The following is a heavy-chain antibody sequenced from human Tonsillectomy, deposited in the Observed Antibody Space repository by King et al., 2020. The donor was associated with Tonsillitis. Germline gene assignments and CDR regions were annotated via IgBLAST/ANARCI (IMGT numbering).Heavy chain of an antibody. J-gene: IGHJ6*02. Sequence: QLVQSGAEVKKPGDSLKISCKGSGYTFTTYWIDWVRQMPGKGLEWMGIINPTDSDTRYSPSFQGQVTISADKSMGTAYLQWRSLRASDTAIYYCARQGYCSGVGCPIYYHSGLDIWGQGTTVTVSS. CDR1: GYTFTTYW. D-gene: IGHD2-15*01. CDR3: ARQGYCSGVGCPIYYHSGLDI. V-gene: IGHV5-51*01. CDR2: INPTDSDT.